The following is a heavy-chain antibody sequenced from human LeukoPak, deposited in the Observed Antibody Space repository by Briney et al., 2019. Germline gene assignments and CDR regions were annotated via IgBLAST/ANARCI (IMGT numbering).Heavy chain of an antibody. CDR1: GFTFSRYW. V-gene: IGHV3-7*01. CDR2: IRGDAGDK. D-gene: IGHD4/OR15-4a*01. J-gene: IGHJ4*02. Sequence: PGGSLRLSCAASGFTFSRYWMAWVRQAPGKGLEWVANIRGDAGDKGYADSVRDRFTISRGNGKNSLYLQMNSLTAEDTAVYYCARDVHGAFDFWGQGTLVVVSS. CDR3: ARDVHGAFDF.